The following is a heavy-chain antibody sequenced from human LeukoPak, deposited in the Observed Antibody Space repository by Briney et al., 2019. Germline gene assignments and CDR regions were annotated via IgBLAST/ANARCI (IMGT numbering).Heavy chain of an antibody. J-gene: IGHJ4*02. V-gene: IGHV4-4*02. CDR1: GGSILTTSW. CDR3: ARESGAFCPFGF. CDR2: VHLSGAS. D-gene: IGHD1-26*01. Sequence: RPSETLSLTSAVSGGSILTTSWWSWVRQPPGKGLEWIGEVHLSGASNYNPSLKSRVSMSIDNSKNQLSLKLTSVTAADTAIYYCARESGAFCPFGFWGQGTLVTVSS.